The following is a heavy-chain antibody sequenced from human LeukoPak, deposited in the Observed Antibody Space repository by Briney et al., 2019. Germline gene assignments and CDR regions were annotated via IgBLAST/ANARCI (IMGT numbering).Heavy chain of an antibody. Sequence: GGTLRLSCAASGFTFSSYGMSWVRQAPGRGLEWVSAIRGSGIRTYYADSVNGRFTISRDNSKNTLYLQMNSLRAEDTAVYYCAKDYEFSSARPHYFDYWGQGTLVTVSS. J-gene: IGHJ4*02. CDR2: IRGSGIRT. CDR1: GFTFSSYG. V-gene: IGHV3-23*01. D-gene: IGHD6-6*01. CDR3: AKDYEFSSARPHYFDY.